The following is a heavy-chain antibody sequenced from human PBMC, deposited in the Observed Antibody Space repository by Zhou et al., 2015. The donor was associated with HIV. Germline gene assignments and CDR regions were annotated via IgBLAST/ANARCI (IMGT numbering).Heavy chain of an antibody. D-gene: IGHD2-2*01. CDR1: GGTFSSYA. J-gene: IGHJ6*02. CDR3: ARGEGFGVVPAAPYYYYYGMDV. V-gene: IGHV1-69*06. CDR2: IIPIFGTA. Sequence: QVQLVQSGAEVKKPGSSVKVSCKASGGTFSSYAISWVRQAPGQGLEWMGGIIPIFGTANYAQKFQGRVTITADKSTSTAYMELSSLRSEDTAVYYCARGEGFGVVPAAPYYYYYGMDVWGQGTTVTVSS.